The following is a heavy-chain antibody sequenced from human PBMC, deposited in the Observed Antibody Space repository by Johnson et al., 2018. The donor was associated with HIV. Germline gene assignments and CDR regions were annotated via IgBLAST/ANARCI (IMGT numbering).Heavy chain of an antibody. CDR3: ASSWVNAFDI. D-gene: IGHD7-27*01. J-gene: IGHJ3*02. Sequence: QVQLVESGGGVVQPGRSLRLSCAASGFTFTTYAMHWVRQAPGKGLEWVAVISYDGSNKYYADSVKGRFTISRDNSKNTLYLQMNSLRAEDAAVYYCASSWVNAFDIWGQGTMVTVSS. CDR2: ISYDGSNK. V-gene: IGHV3-30*04. CDR1: GFTFTTYA.